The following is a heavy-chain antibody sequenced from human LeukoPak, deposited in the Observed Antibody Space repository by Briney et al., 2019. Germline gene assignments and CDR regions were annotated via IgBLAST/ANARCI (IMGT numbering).Heavy chain of an antibody. CDR2: IYYTGST. J-gene: IGHJ4*02. CDR3: ARRLSSGWYHFDY. Sequence: SETLPLTCSVSGGYIITSDHYWGWIRQPPGKGLEWIGSIYYTGSTSTNPFFKSRVTISVDTSKNQFSLKLSSVAAADTAVYYCARRLSSGWYHFDYWGQGTLVTVSS. D-gene: IGHD6-19*01. V-gene: IGHV4-39*07. CDR1: GGYIITSDHY.